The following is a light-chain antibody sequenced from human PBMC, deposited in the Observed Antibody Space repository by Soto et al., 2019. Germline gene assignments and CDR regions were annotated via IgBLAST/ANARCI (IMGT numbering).Light chain of an antibody. CDR3: QQYNNWPPVT. Sequence: EIVITQSPATLFLCPGEHPTLSCRSSQSVSSNLAWYQQKPGQAPRLLIYDASTRATGIPARFSGSGSGTEFTLTISSLQSEDFAVYYCQQYNNWPPVTFGQGTKEDI. CDR2: DAS. J-gene: IGKJ1*01. V-gene: IGKV3-15*01. CDR1: QSVSSN.